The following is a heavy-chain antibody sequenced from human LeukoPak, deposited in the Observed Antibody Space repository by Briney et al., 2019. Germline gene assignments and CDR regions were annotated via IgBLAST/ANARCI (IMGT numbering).Heavy chain of an antibody. J-gene: IGHJ4*02. CDR3: TTQPWQVDY. Sequence: GGSLRLSCGASGFTFSNAWMSWVRQAPGKGLEWVGRIKSKIDGGTTDSAAPVEGRFTISRDDSKNTLYLQMNGLKTEDTAVYYCTTQPWQVDYWGQGTLVTVSS. D-gene: IGHD6-19*01. V-gene: IGHV3-15*01. CDR1: GFTFSNAW. CDR2: IKSKIDGGTT.